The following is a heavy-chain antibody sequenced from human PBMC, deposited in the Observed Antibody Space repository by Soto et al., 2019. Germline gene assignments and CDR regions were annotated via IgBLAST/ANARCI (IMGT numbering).Heavy chain of an antibody. Sequence: QVQLVQSGTEVKKPGASVKVSCKASGYTFTSYGIHWARQAPGQRLEWLGWINPDNGNTKYSQKFQGRVTVARDTSASTAYKEVSSLTSEDTAVYYCARDDASSWDYWGQGTLVTVSS. V-gene: IGHV1-3*01. D-gene: IGHD6-13*01. CDR1: GYTFTSYG. CDR3: ARDDASSWDY. J-gene: IGHJ4*02. CDR2: INPDNGNT.